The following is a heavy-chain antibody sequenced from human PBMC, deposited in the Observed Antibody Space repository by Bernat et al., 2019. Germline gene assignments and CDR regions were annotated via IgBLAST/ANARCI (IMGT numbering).Heavy chain of an antibody. CDR3: AKGLGGNGNFYYYMDV. J-gene: IGHJ6*03. CDR1: GFAFNNYG. V-gene: IGHV3-23*04. Sequence: VQLVESGGGAVQPGRSLRLSCAASGFAFNNYGMHWVRQVPGKGLEWVSGIGGRDCSTYCADSVTGRFTICGDNSKNTLYLQMNSLRAEDTAVYYCAKGLGGNGNFYYYMDVWGKGTTVTVSS. D-gene: IGHD3-16*01. CDR2: IGGRDCST.